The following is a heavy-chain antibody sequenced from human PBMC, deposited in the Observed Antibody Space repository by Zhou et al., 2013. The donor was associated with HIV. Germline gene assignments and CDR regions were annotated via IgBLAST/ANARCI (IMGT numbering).Heavy chain of an antibody. J-gene: IGHJ4*02. V-gene: IGHV1-2*02. CDR1: GDTFSNHA. CDR3: ATYGPGYNWMYK. Sequence: QVQLVQSGAEVKKPGSSVRVSCKASGDTFSNHAITWVRQAPGQGLEWMGWMAPNSDVTKYAPKLQGRVTMTRDTSINTAYMELSSLRSDDTAVYYCATYGPGYNWMYKWGQGTLVTVSS. D-gene: IGHD1-20*01. CDR2: MAPNSDVT.